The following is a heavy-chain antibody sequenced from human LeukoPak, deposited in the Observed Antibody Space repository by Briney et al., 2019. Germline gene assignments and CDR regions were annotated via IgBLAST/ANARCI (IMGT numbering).Heavy chain of an antibody. D-gene: IGHD2-15*01. CDR1: GFTFSSYA. CDR2: ISGSGGST. CDR3: AKDRLSRYCSGGSCYGRYFDY. Sequence: GGSLRLSCAASGFTFSSYAMSWVRQAPGKGLEWVSAISGSGGSTYYADSVKGRFTISRDNSKNTLYLQMNSLRAEDTAVYYCAKDRLSRYCSGGSCYGRYFDYWGQGPLVTVSS. V-gene: IGHV3-23*01. J-gene: IGHJ4*02.